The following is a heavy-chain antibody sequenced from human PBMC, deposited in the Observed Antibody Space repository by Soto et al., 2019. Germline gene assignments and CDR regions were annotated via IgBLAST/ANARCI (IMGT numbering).Heavy chain of an antibody. V-gene: IGHV1-18*01. Sequence: QVQLVQSGAEVKKPGASVKVSCKASGYTFTSYGISWVRQAPGQGLEWMGWISAYNGNTNYAQKPQGRVTMTTDTSTSTAYMELRSLRSDDTAVYYCASFSIAATDPYGMDVWGQGTTVTVSS. CDR3: ASFSIAATDPYGMDV. CDR2: ISAYNGNT. CDR1: GYTFTSYG. D-gene: IGHD6-13*01. J-gene: IGHJ6*02.